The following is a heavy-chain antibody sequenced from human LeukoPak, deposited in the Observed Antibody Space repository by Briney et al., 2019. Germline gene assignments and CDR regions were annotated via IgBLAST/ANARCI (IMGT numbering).Heavy chain of an antibody. CDR2: IIPIFGTA. V-gene: IGHV1-69*13. J-gene: IGHJ4*02. CDR1: GGTFSSYA. CDR3: AAGRFPLLDS. Sequence: ASVKVSCKASGGTFSSYAISWVRQAPGQGLEWMGGIIPIFGTANYAQKFQGRVTITADESTSTAYMELSSLRSEDTAVFYCAAGRFPLLDSWGQGTLVTVSS.